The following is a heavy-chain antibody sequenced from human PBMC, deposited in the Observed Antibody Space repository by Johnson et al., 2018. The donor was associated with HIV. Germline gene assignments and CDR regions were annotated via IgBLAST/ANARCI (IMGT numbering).Heavy chain of an antibody. CDR1: GFIFSTYG. V-gene: IGHV3-30*03. Sequence: QEKLVESGGGVVQPGGSLRLSCVASGFIFSTYGMHWVRQAPGKGLEWVAVISHDGYNEDYGDSVMGRFTISRDNSKNSLYLQLNSLRPEDTAVFYCARDGSLGGGLHDAFDIWGPGTMVTVSS. CDR2: ISHDGYNE. D-gene: IGHD3-16*01. CDR3: ARDGSLGGGLHDAFDI. J-gene: IGHJ3*02.